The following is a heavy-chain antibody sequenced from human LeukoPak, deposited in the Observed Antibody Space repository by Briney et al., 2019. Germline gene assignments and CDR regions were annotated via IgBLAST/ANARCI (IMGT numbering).Heavy chain of an antibody. CDR3: ARWGRGTTVTTSWGGWMDYYFDY. V-gene: IGHV1-69*06. D-gene: IGHD4-17*01. J-gene: IGHJ4*02. CDR2: IVPIFGTA. CDR1: GGTFSSYA. Sequence: SVKVSCKASGGTFSSYAISWVRQAPGQGLEWMGGIVPIFGTANYAQKFQGRVTITADKSTSTAYMELSSLRSEDTAVYYCARWGRGTTVTTSWGGWMDYYFDYWGQGTLVTVSS.